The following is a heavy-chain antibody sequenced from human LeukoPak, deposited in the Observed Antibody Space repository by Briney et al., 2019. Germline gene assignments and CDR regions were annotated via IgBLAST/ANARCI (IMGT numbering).Heavy chain of an antibody. Sequence: GGSLRLSCAASGVTFSSDGVHSVREAPGKGLEWVAVIRYDGSNKYYADSVKGRFTISRDNTKNTMYLQMNRLRAEDTAVYYCAKDREGNECSSTSCYWVVDYYYGMDVWGQGTTVTVSS. CDR1: GVTFSSDG. CDR2: IRYDGSNK. D-gene: IGHD2-2*01. V-gene: IGHV3-30*02. J-gene: IGHJ6*02. CDR3: AKDREGNECSSTSCYWVVDYYYGMDV.